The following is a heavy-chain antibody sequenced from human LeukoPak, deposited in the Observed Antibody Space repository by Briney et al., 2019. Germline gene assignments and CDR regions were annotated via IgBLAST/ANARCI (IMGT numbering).Heavy chain of an antibody. J-gene: IGHJ4*02. V-gene: IGHV3-21*01. D-gene: IGHD4-17*01. Sequence: GGSLRLSCAASGFTFSSFTMNWVRQAPGKGLEWVSCISSSSNYKYYADSVKGRFTISRDNAQNSLYLQINSLRDEDTAVYYCASDSRDGDSSFDYWGQGTLVTV. CDR2: ISSSSNYK. CDR1: GFTFSSFT. CDR3: ASDSRDGDSSFDY.